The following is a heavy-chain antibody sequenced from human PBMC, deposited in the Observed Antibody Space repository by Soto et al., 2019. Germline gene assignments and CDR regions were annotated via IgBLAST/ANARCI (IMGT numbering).Heavy chain of an antibody. V-gene: IGHV3-30*03. CDR1: GFTFSSYG. D-gene: IGHD3-10*01. CDR3: APWFGAFDY. CDR2: ISYDGSNK. J-gene: IGHJ4*02. Sequence: QVQLVESGGGVVQPGRSLRLSCAASGFTFSSYGMHWVRQAPGKGLEWVAVISYDGSNKYCADSVKGRFTISRDNSKNTLYLQMNSLRAEDRAVYYCAPWFGAFDYWGQGTLVTVSS.